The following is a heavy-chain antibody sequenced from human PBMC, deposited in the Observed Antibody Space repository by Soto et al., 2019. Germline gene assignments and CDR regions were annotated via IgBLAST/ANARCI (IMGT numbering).Heavy chain of an antibody. CDR1: GFTLRSFT. CDR3: TRDASRDSSARGWFDP. D-gene: IGHD6-13*01. CDR2: ISSNSAYI. J-gene: IGHJ5*02. V-gene: IGHV3-21*01. Sequence: GGSLGLYCAASGFTLRSFTMNWVRQAPGKGLEWVSTISSNSAYIYYTDALRGRFTISRDNAKNSLHLQMNSLRAEDTAVYYCTRDASRDSSARGWFDPWGPGTLVTVSS.